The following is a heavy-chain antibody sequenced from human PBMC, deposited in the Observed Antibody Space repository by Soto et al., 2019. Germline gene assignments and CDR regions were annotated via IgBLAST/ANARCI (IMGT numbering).Heavy chain of an antibody. J-gene: IGHJ4*02. CDR2: VNWNGGST. V-gene: IGHV3-20*04. Sequence: EVQLVESGGGVLRPGGSLRIPCATSGITFDDYGISWARQTPGKGLEWVSGVNWNGGSTGYADSVKGRFTISRDNAKNSLYLQMNSLRAEDTAFYYCVRGASLNFDYWGQGTLVTVSS. D-gene: IGHD1-26*01. CDR3: VRGASLNFDY. CDR1: GITFDDYG.